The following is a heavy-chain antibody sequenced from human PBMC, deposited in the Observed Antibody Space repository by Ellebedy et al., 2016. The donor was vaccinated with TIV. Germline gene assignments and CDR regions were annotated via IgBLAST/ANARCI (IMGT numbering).Heavy chain of an antibody. CDR3: TKRGVAWAAFDI. D-gene: IGHD7-27*01. CDR2: ISPSGDIT. J-gene: IGHJ3*02. Sequence: GESLKISCAASGFTFRDFAMNWVRQAPGKGLDWVSAISPSGDITYFADSVKGRFTISRDNSQDTVHLQMHSLRAEDTAVYYCTKRGVAWAAFDIGGPGTLVTVAS. CDR1: GFTFRDFA. V-gene: IGHV3-23*01.